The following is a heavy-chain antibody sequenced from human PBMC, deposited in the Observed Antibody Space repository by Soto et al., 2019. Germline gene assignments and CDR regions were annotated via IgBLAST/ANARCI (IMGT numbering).Heavy chain of an antibody. Sequence: QVYLVQSGAEVKKPGSSVKISCKASGGIFSSNTINWVRQAAGQRLEWMGGIIPLFGTANYAAKFQGRVTITADNSTKTEYMELTSLRSEDTAVYYCASKAACGGDCYAFDSWGQGNLVTVSS. CDR2: IIPLFGTA. CDR1: GGIFSSNT. CDR3: ASKAACGGDCYAFDS. V-gene: IGHV1-69*06. D-gene: IGHD2-21*02. J-gene: IGHJ4*02.